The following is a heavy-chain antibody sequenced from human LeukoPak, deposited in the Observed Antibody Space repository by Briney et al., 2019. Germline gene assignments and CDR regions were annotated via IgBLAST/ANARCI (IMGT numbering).Heavy chain of an antibody. CDR2: IIPIFGTA. Sequence: ASVKVSCKASGYTFSSYDISWVRQAPGQGLEWMGGIIPIFGTANYAQKFQGRVTITADESTSTAYMELSSLRSEDTAVYYCARDRGDGYNTGVFDYWGQGTLVTVSS. CDR3: ARDRGDGYNTGVFDY. V-gene: IGHV1-69*13. CDR1: GYTFSSYD. J-gene: IGHJ4*02. D-gene: IGHD5-24*01.